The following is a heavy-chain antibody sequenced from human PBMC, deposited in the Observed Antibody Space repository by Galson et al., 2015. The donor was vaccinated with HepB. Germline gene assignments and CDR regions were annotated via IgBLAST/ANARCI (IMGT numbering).Heavy chain of an antibody. V-gene: IGHV3-30*18. CDR3: AKDRYGGYDGTADY. J-gene: IGHJ4*02. CDR1: GFTFSTYG. CDR2: ISHDGSNT. Sequence: SLRLSCAASGFTFSTYGLHWVRQAPGKGLEWVAVISHDGSNTFYGDSVRGRFTISRDSSKNTVYLQMNSLRTEDTAVYYCAKDRYGGYDGTADYWGQGTLVTASS. D-gene: IGHD5-12*01.